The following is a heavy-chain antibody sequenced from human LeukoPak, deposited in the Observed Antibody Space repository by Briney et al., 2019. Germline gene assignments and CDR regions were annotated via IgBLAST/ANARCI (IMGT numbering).Heavy chain of an antibody. CDR2: ISGSGGST. D-gene: IGHD3-3*01. Sequence: GGSLRLSCAASGFTFSSYAMGWVRQAPGKGLEWVSAISGSGGSTYYADSVKGRFTISRDNSKNTLYLQMNSLRAEDTAVYYCAKDFWSGYYGHDAFDIWGQGTMVTVSS. CDR3: AKDFWSGYYGHDAFDI. V-gene: IGHV3-23*01. CDR1: GFTFSSYA. J-gene: IGHJ3*02.